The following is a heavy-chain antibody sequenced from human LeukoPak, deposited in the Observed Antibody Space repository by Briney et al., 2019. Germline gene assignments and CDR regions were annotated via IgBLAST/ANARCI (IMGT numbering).Heavy chain of an antibody. Sequence: SETLSLTCTVSGGSISSYYWSWIRQPPGKGLEWIGYIYYSGSTYYNPSLKSRVTISVDTSKNQFSLKLSSVTAADTAVYYCAKQMFGFGSAFDPWGQGTLVTVSS. V-gene: IGHV4-30-4*01. D-gene: IGHD3-10*02. CDR3: AKQMFGFGSAFDP. CDR2: IYYSGST. CDR1: GGSISSYY. J-gene: IGHJ5*02.